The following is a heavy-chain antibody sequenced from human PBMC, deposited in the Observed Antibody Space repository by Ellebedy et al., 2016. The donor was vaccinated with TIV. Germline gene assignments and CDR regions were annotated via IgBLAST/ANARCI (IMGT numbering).Heavy chain of an antibody. Sequence: PGGSLRLSCAASGFTFSRYAMTWVRQAPGKGLEWVSGIVGSGGGIFYADSVKGRFTISRDNSKSTVDLQMNSLRADDTAIYYCARDRTPGDGYWVLDQWGQGALVTVSS. D-gene: IGHD5-18*01. V-gene: IGHV3-23*01. CDR1: GFTFSRYA. CDR3: ARDRTPGDGYWVLDQ. J-gene: IGHJ4*02. CDR2: IVGSGGGI.